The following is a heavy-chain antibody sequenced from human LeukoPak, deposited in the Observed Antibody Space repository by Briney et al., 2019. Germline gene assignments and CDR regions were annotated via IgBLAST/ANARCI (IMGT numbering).Heavy chain of an antibody. CDR3: ARLAVTFDS. CDR1: GGSVSSSSYY. V-gene: IGHV4-39*02. CDR2: IYYSGST. J-gene: IGHJ4*02. D-gene: IGHD4-17*01. Sequence: SETLSLTCTVSGGSVSSSSYYWGWVRQPPGKGLEWIGSIYYSGSTYYNPSLKSRVTISVDTSKNHFSLKLSSVTAADTAVYYCARLAVTFDSWGQGTLVTVSS.